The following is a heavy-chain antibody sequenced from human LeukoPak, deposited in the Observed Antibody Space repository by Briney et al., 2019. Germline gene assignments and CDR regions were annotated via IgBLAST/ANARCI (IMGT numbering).Heavy chain of an antibody. CDR3: ARRPIGYYYYYMDV. V-gene: IGHV1-18*01. Sequence: ASVKVSCKTSGYTFTSYGISWMRQAPGQGLEWMGWISAYNGDTNFARKFQGRVTMTTDRSTSTAYMKLSSLRSDDTAVYYCARRPIGYYYYYMDVWGKGTTVTVSS. CDR2: ISAYNGDT. J-gene: IGHJ6*03. CDR1: GYTFTSYG. D-gene: IGHD3-16*02.